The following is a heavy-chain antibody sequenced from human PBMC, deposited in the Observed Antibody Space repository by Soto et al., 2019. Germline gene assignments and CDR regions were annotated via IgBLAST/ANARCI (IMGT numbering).Heavy chain of an antibody. CDR1: GYTFTSYD. D-gene: IGHD3-3*01. V-gene: IGHV1-8*01. CDR2: MSPNSGNT. Sequence: ASVKVSCKASGYTFTSYDINWVRQATGQGLEWMGWMSPNSGNTGYAQKFQGRVTMTRNTSISTAYMELSSLRSEDTAVYYCARLGEVFGVVTADAFDIWGQGTMVTVSS. J-gene: IGHJ3*02. CDR3: ARLGEVFGVVTADAFDI.